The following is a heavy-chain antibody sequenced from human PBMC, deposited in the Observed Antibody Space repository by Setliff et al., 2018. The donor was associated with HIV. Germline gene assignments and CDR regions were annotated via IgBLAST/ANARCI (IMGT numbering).Heavy chain of an antibody. Sequence: GGSLRLSCAASGLPLSNYWISWVRQAPGKGLEWVASVKPDGSEKYYVDSVKGRFTISRDNTKNSLSLQMNSLRLDDTAVYYCARHGEDYWGQGTLVTVSS. J-gene: IGHJ4*02. V-gene: IGHV3-7*03. D-gene: IGHD3-10*01. CDR3: ARHGEDY. CDR2: VKPDGSEK. CDR1: GLPLSNYW.